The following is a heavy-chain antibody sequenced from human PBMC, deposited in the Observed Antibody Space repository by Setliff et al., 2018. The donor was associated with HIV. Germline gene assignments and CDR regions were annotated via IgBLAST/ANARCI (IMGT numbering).Heavy chain of an antibody. CDR2: IGGTSDYK. CDR3: TRGGTYYDY. CDR1: GFTFSNYN. D-gene: IGHD1-26*01. Sequence: GESLKISCAASGFTFSNYNMNWVRQAPGKGLEWVSPIGGTSDYKNYAGSVRGRFTSSRDNAESSLFLQMNSLRAEDTAVYYCTRGGTYYDYWGQGTLVTVSS. J-gene: IGHJ4*02. V-gene: IGHV3-21*01.